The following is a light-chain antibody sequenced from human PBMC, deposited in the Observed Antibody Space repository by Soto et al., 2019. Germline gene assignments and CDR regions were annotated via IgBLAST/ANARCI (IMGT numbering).Light chain of an antibody. CDR3: AAWDDSLNGYV. CDR2: SIY. J-gene: IGLJ1*01. Sequence: QSALTQPPSASGTPGQRVTISCSGSSSNIGSNTVNWYQQLPGTAPKLLIYSIYQRPSGVPDRFSGSKSGTSASLAISGLQSEDEGDYYCAAWDDSLNGYVFGPGTKLTVL. CDR1: SSNIGSNT. V-gene: IGLV1-44*01.